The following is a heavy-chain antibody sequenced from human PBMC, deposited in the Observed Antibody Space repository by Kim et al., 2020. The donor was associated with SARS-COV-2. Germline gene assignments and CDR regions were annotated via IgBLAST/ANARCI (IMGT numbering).Heavy chain of an antibody. Sequence: VKGRFTIARDNSKNTLYLQMNSLRAEDTAVYYCARDLGYSGYAPSYYMDVWGKGTTVTVSS. V-gene: IGHV3-66*01. D-gene: IGHD5-12*01. J-gene: IGHJ6*03. CDR3: ARDLGYSGYAPSYYMDV.